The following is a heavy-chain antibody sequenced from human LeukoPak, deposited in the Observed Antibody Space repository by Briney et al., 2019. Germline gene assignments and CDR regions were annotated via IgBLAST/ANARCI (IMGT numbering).Heavy chain of an antibody. Sequence: GGSLRLSCAASGFTFSSYWMHWVRQAPGKGLVWVSRINSDGSSTSYADSVKGRFTISRDNAKNTLYLQMNSLRAGDTAVYYCAREISGYSSGWIYYYYYGMDVWGQGTTVTVPS. J-gene: IGHJ6*02. CDR2: INSDGSST. CDR1: GFTFSSYW. CDR3: AREISGYSSGWIYYYYYGMDV. V-gene: IGHV3-74*01. D-gene: IGHD6-19*01.